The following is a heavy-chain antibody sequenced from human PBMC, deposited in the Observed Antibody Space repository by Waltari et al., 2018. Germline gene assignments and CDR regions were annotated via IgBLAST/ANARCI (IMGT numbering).Heavy chain of an antibody. J-gene: IGHJ4*02. CDR1: GFSFKTYI. Sequence: EVQLVESGGGLVKPGGSLRLSCAASGFSFKTYIMNWVRQAPGKGLEWLSSLYTSTNGFIYYAESVRGRFSVSRDNAMNSLYLEMNSLRAEDTAVYYCARSYDTSSPFDYWGQGTLVTVS. D-gene: IGHD6-6*01. V-gene: IGHV3-21*01. CDR3: ARSYDTSSPFDY. CDR2: LYTSTNGFI.